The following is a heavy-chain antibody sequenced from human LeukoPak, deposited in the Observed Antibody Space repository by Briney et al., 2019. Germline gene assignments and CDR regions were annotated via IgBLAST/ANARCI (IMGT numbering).Heavy chain of an antibody. D-gene: IGHD6-13*01. J-gene: IGHJ4*02. CDR1: GFTFSNYA. V-gene: IGHV3-23*01. CDR3: TRSDGIAAAGPFDY. CDR2: ISGTVGST. Sequence: GGSLRLSCAASGFTFSNYAMSWVRQAPGEGLEWVSDISGTVGSTYYADSVKGRFAISRDNSKNTLYLQMNSLRAEDTAVYYCTRSDGIAAAGPFDYWGQGTLVTVS.